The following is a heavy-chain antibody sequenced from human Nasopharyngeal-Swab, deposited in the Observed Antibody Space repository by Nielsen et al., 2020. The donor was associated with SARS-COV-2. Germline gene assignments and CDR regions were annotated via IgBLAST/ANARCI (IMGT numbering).Heavy chain of an antibody. V-gene: IGHV3-7*03. D-gene: IGHD6-19*01. Sequence: GESLKISCAASGFTFSSYWMSWVRQAPGKGLEWVANIKQDGSEKYYADYVKGRFTISRDTSKNTLYLQMNSLKADDTAVYYCAKDGGGWYTSGWYYFDYWGQGTLVTVSS. J-gene: IGHJ4*02. CDR1: GFTFSSYW. CDR2: IKQDGSEK. CDR3: AKDGGGWYTSGWYYFDY.